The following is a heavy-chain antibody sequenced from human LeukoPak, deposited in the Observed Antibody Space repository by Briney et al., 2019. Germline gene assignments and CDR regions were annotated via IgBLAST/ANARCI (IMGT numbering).Heavy chain of an antibody. D-gene: IGHD3-9*01. CDR3: ARGQPSKTIRYFDWLLSHWFDP. CDR1: GYTFTGYD. Sequence: ASVKVSCKASGYTFTGYDINWVRRATGQGLEWMGWMNPNSGNTGYAQKFQGRVTMTRNTSISTAYMELSSLRSEDTAVYYCARGQPSKTIRYFDWLLSHWFDPWGQGTLVTVSS. J-gene: IGHJ5*02. CDR2: MNPNSGNT. V-gene: IGHV1-8*01.